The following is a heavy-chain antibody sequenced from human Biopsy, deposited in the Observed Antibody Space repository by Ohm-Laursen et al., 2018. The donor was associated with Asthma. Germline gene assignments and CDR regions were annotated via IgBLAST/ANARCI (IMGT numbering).Heavy chain of an antibody. CDR3: ARAVDYSHYYGIDV. D-gene: IGHD3-10*01. V-gene: IGHV1-18*01. CDR2: ISVYNGNT. CDR1: GYTFNRAG. J-gene: IGHJ6*02. Sequence: ASVPVSCKPSGYTFNRAGITWVRQAPGQGLEWMGWISVYNGNTKVAQKLQDRVNMITDTSTSTAYMELRSLRSDDTAVYFCARAVDYSHYYGIDVWGQGTTVTVS.